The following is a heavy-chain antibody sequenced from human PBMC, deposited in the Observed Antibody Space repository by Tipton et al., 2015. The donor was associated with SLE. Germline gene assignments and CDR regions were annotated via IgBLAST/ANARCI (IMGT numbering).Heavy chain of an antibody. J-gene: IGHJ4*02. CDR2: ISFDGSNK. CDR3: AKDLGDYDSSGYTFDY. D-gene: IGHD3-22*01. CDR1: GFTFSNYD. V-gene: IGHV3-30-3*02. Sequence: RSLRLSCAASGFTFSNYDMYWVRQAPGKGLEWVALISFDGSNKYYADSVKGRFTISRDNSKNTLYLQMNSLRAEDTAVYYCAKDLGDYDSSGYTFDYWGQGTLVTVSS.